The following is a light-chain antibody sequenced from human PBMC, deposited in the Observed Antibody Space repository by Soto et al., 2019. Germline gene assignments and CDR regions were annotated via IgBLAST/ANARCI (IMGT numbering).Light chain of an antibody. CDR3: QQRSNWPLT. CDR2: GAS. J-gene: IGKJ5*01. Sequence: EIVMTQSPATLSVSPGERATLSCRASQSVSSNLAWYQQKPGQAPRLLIYGASTRATGIPARFSGSGSGTEFTLTISSLEPEDFAVYYCQQRSNWPLTCGQGTRLEIK. V-gene: IGKV3-15*01. CDR1: QSVSSN.